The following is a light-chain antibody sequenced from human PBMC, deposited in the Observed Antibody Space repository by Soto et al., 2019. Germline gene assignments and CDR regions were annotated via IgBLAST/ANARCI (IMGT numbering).Light chain of an antibody. CDR2: DAS. CDR1: QSVSSY. V-gene: IGKV3-11*01. CDR3: QQRGNWPWT. J-gene: IGKJ1*01. Sequence: EIVLTQSPATLSLSPGERATLSCRASQSVSSYLAWYQQKPGQAPRLLIYDASNRATGIPGRFSGSGSGTDFTLTISSLEPEDFAVYYCQQRGNWPWTFGQGTKVDTK.